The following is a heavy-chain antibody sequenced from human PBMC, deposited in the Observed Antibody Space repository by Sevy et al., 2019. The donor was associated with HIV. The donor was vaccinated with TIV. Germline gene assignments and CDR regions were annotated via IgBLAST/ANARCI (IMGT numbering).Heavy chain of an antibody. CDR1: GFTFDSYW. D-gene: IGHD6-6*01. J-gene: IGHJ5*02. CDR3: ARGAALGWFDP. CDR2: VHIDGSRT. Sequence: GGSLRLSCAASGFTFDSYWLHWVRQDPWKGLEWVSCVHIDGSRTEYADSVKGRFTISRDNAMNMLYLEMNSLRVEDTAEYYCARGAALGWFDPWGQGTQVTVSS. V-gene: IGHV3-74*01.